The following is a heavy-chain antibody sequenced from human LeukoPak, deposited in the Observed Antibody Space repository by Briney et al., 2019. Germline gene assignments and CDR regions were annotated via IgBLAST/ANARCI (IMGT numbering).Heavy chain of an antibody. CDR1: GGTFSSYA. D-gene: IGHD5-18*01. V-gene: IGHV1-69*05. CDR3: ARGRIQRGAFDI. J-gene: IGHJ3*02. CDR2: IIPIFGTA. Sequence: ASVKVSCKASGGTFSSYAISWVRQAPGQGLEWMGGIIPIFGTANYAQKFQGRVTMTRDTSTSTVYMELSSLRSEDTAVYYCARGRIQRGAFDIWGQGTMVTVSS.